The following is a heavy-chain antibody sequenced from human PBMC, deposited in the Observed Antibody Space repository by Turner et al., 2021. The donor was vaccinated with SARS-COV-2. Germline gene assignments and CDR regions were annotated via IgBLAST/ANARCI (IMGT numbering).Heavy chain of an antibody. CDR2: IWDDGSNK. CDR1: GFTFSSYG. CDR3: ARDHYYDSSGYTLDAFDI. V-gene: IGHV3-33*01. Sequence: VPLVQSGGGVVQPGRSLRLSCAASGFTFSSYGMHWVRQAPGKGLEWVAVIWDDGSNKYYADSVKGRFTISRDKSKNTLYLQMNSLRAEDTAVYYCARDHYYDSSGYTLDAFDIWGQGTMVTISS. J-gene: IGHJ3*02. D-gene: IGHD3-22*01.